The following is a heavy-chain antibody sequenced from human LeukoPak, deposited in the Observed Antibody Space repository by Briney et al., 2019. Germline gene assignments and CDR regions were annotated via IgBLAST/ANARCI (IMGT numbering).Heavy chain of an antibody. Sequence: GGSLRLSCAASGFTFSSYAMHWVRQAPGKGLEWVSVIYSGGSTYYADSVKGRFTISRDNSKNTLYLQMNSLRAEDTAVYYCAKEVRIVGAALVDDYWGQGTLVTVSS. CDR3: AKEVRIVGAALVDDY. J-gene: IGHJ4*02. CDR2: IYSGGST. V-gene: IGHV3-66*01. D-gene: IGHD1-26*01. CDR1: GFTFSSYA.